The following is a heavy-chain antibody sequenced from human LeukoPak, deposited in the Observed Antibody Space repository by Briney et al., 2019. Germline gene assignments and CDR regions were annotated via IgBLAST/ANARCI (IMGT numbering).Heavy chain of an antibody. Sequence: SLRLSCAASGFSFDDYAMHWVRQAPGKDLEWVSGIGWNSGSKGYADSVKGRFTISRDNAKNSLYLQMNSLRAEDTALYYCAKDRREYYSSGSYDYWGQGTLVTVSS. D-gene: IGHD3-10*01. V-gene: IGHV3-9*01. CDR1: GFSFDDYA. CDR3: AKDRREYYSSGSYDY. CDR2: IGWNSGSK. J-gene: IGHJ4*02.